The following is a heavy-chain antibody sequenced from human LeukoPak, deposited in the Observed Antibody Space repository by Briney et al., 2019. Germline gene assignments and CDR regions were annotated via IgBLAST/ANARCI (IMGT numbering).Heavy chain of an antibody. CDR1: GFTFSTTW. CDR2: VKSKNDGGTT. J-gene: IGHJ4*02. Sequence: GGSLRLSCAASGFTFSTTWMSWVRQAPGKGLEWVGRVKSKNDGGTTEFAAPVKGRFTISRGDSKDTVYQQMNSLKTEDTAVYYCTTVSATGTPFLWGQGTLVTVSS. V-gene: IGHV3-15*01. D-gene: IGHD1-1*01. CDR3: TTVSATGTPFL.